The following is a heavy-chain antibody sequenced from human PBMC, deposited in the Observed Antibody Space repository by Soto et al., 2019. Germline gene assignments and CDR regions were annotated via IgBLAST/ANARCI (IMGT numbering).Heavy chain of an antibody. CDR2: IYHSGGP. Sequence: QVQLQESGPGLVKPSVTLSLTCAVSGDSINSSNWWNWVRQPPGKGLEWNGDIYHSGGPNYNPSLKSRVTISVDKSKNLYTLKLSSVPAADAAVYYCARASGYSTTWFIPRKDGMDVWGQATTVTVSS. J-gene: IGHJ6*02. V-gene: IGHV4-4*02. CDR3: ARASGYSTTWFIPRKDGMDV. CDR1: GDSINSSNW. D-gene: IGHD6-13*01.